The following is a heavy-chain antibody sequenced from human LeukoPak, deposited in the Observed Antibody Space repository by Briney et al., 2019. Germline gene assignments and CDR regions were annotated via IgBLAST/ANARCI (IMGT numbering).Heavy chain of an antibody. Sequence: SQTLSLTCTVSGGSISSGGYYWSWIRQPPGKGLEWIGYIYHSGSTYYNPSLKSRVTISVDRSKNQFSLKLSSVTAADTAVYYCARAVPMVRGVQDYWGQGTLVTVSS. D-gene: IGHD3-10*01. CDR3: ARAVPMVRGVQDY. CDR2: IYHSGST. V-gene: IGHV4-30-2*01. CDR1: GGSISSGGYY. J-gene: IGHJ4*02.